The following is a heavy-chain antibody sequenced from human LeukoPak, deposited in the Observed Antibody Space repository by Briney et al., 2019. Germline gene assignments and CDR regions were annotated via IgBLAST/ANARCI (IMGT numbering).Heavy chain of an antibody. D-gene: IGHD2-15*01. CDR2: ISSSSSYI. Sequence: GGSLRLSCAASGFTFSSYSMNWVRQAPGKGLEWVSSISSSSSYIYYADSVKGRFTISRDNAKNSLYLQMNSLRAEDTAVYYCARVRGTLGAFDIWGQGTMVTVSS. CDR1: GFTFSSYS. V-gene: IGHV3-21*01. CDR3: ARVRGTLGAFDI. J-gene: IGHJ3*02.